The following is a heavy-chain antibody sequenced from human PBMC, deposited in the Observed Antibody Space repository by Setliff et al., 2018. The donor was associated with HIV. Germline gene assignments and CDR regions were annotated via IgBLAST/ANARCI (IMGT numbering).Heavy chain of an antibody. CDR3: ARDNTAFDI. CDR1: GGTFSSYA. V-gene: IGHV1-69*10. Sequence: SVKVSCKASGGTFSSYAISWVRQAPGQGLEWMGGIIPILGIANYAQKFQGRVTITADKSTSTAYMELSSLRPEDTAVYYCARDNTAFDIWGQGTMVTVSS. J-gene: IGHJ3*02. D-gene: IGHD2-2*02. CDR2: IIPILGIA.